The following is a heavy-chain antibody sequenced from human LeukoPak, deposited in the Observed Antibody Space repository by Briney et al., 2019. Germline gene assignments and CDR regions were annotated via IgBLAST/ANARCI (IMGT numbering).Heavy chain of an antibody. V-gene: IGHV1-69*04. CDR2: IIPILGIA. CDR1: GGTFSSYA. Sequence: SVKVSCKASGGTFSSYAISWVRQAPGQGLEWMGRIIPILGIANYAQKFQGRVTITADKSTSTAYMELSSLRSEDTAVYYCARGGTMIDDGMDVWGQGTTVTVSS. CDR3: ARGGTMIDDGMDV. D-gene: IGHD3-22*01. J-gene: IGHJ6*02.